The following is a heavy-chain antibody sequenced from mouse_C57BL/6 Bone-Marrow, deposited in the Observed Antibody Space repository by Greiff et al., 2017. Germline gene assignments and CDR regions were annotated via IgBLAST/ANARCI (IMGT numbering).Heavy chain of an antibody. Sequence: VQLQQPGAELVRPGTSVKISCKASGYAFSSYWMNWVKQRPGKGLEWIGQIYPGDGDTNYNGKFKGKATLTADKSSSTAYMQLSSLTSEDSAVYFCAREIYYYGSRYFDVWGTGTTVTVSS. D-gene: IGHD1-1*01. CDR1: GYAFSSYW. CDR3: AREIYYYGSRYFDV. V-gene: IGHV1-80*01. J-gene: IGHJ1*03. CDR2: IYPGDGDT.